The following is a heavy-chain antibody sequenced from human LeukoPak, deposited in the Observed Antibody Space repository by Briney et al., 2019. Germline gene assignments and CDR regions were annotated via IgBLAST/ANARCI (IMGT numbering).Heavy chain of an antibody. Sequence: PGGSLRLSCAASGFTFSSCAMSWVRQAPGKGLEWVSAISGSGGSTYYADSVKGRFTISRDNSKNTLYLQMNSLRAEDTAVYYCAKVVRYYDFWSGEYYFDYWGQGTLVTVSS. J-gene: IGHJ4*02. D-gene: IGHD3-3*01. CDR1: GFTFSSCA. CDR3: AKVVRYYDFWSGEYYFDY. CDR2: ISGSGGST. V-gene: IGHV3-23*01.